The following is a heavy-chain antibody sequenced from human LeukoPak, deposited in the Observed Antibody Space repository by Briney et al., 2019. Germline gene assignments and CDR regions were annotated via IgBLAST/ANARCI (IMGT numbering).Heavy chain of an antibody. CDR2: ISSSSSYT. J-gene: IGHJ4*02. V-gene: IGHV3-11*06. CDR1: GFTFSDYY. Sequence: PGGSLRLSCAASGFTFSDYYMSWIRQAPGKGLEWVSYISSSSSYTNYADSVKGRFTISRDNAKNSLYLQMNSLRAEDTAVYYCARDYYDSSGYFDYWGQGTLVTVSS. CDR3: ARDYYDSSGYFDY. D-gene: IGHD3-22*01.